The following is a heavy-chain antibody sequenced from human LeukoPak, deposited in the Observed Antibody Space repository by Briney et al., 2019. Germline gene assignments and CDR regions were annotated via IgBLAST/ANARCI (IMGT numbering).Heavy chain of an antibody. V-gene: IGHV3-9*01. D-gene: IGHD3-10*01. Sequence: HTGMSLRLSCAASGFTFDDYAMHWVRQAPGKGLEWVSGISWNSGSIGYADSVKGRFTISRDNAKNSLYLQMNSLRAEDTALYYCANDRSKGSYGDEFDFWGQGTLVTVSS. CDR1: GFTFDDYA. J-gene: IGHJ4*02. CDR3: ANDRSKGSYGDEFDF. CDR2: ISWNSGSI.